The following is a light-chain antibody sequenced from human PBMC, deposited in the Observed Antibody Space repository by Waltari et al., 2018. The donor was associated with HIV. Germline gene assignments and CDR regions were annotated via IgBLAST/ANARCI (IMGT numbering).Light chain of an antibody. Sequence: SAVTQPASVSGLPGQSITISCSGDDSDFGLYNFVSWYQQHPGKLPRRILYDVDSLAAGMSARFSGAKSANTASLHISGLRAEDEADYYCASFTGDKTLLFGGGTKVTVL. CDR3: ASFTGDKTLL. J-gene: IGLJ3*02. CDR2: DVD. CDR1: DSDFGLYNF. V-gene: IGLV2-14*03.